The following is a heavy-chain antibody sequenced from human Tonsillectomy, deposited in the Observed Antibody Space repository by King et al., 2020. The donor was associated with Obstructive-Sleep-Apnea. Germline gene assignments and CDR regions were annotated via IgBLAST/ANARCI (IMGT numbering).Heavy chain of an antibody. CDR1: GFTFSSYG. Sequence: VQLVESGGGVVQPGRSLRLSCAASGFTFSSYGMHWVRQAPGKGLEWVAVISYDGSNKYYADSVKGRFTISRDNSKNTLYLQMNSLRAEDTAVYYCAKARDTARFHLCGGDCHFDYWGQGTLVTVSS. D-gene: IGHD2-21*02. J-gene: IGHJ4*02. V-gene: IGHV3-30*18. CDR2: ISYDGSNK. CDR3: AKARDTARFHLCGGDCHFDY.